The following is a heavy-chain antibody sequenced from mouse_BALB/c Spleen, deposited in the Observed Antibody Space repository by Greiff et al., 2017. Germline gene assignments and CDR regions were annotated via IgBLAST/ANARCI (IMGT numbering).Heavy chain of an antibody. CDR2: IRSKSNNYAT. CDR1: GFTFNTYA. CDR3: VRKNFDV. Sequence: EVKVVESGGGLVQPKGSLKLSCAASGFTFNTYAMNWVRQAPGKGLEWVARIRSKSNNYATYYADSVKDRFTISRDDSQSMLYLQMNNLKTEDTAMYYCVRKNFDVWGAGTTVTVSS. J-gene: IGHJ1*01. V-gene: IGHV10-1*02.